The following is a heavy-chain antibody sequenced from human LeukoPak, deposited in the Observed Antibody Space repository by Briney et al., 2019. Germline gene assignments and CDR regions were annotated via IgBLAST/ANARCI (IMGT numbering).Heavy chain of an antibody. CDR1: VFTFSSYA. D-gene: IGHD4-23*01. J-gene: IGHJ4*02. CDR2: ISSSADST. Sequence: PGGSLRLSCDASVFTFSSYAMSWVRQAPGKGLAWVSVISSSADSTYYADSVKGRFTISRDNSKNTLFLQMNSLRAEDTAVYYCAKPLEKYTYGGNFDYWGQGILVTVSS. V-gene: IGHV3-23*01. CDR3: AKPLEKYTYGGNFDY.